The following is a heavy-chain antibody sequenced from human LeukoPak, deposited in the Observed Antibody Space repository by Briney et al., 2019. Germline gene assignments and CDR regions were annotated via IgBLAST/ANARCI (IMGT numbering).Heavy chain of an antibody. CDR2: MSYDGSNK. Sequence: GGSVRLSCAASGFTFSSYGMHWVRQAPGKGLEWVAYMSYDGSNKYYADSVKGRFNISIDNSKNTLYLQMNSLRAEDTAVYYCAKDELKMATIPFDYWGQGTLVTVSS. CDR3: AKDELKMATIPFDY. CDR1: GFTFSSYG. D-gene: IGHD5-24*01. J-gene: IGHJ4*02. V-gene: IGHV3-30*18.